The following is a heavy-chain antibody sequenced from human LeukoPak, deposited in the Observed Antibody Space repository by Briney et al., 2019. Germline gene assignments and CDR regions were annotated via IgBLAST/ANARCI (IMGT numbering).Heavy chain of an antibody. D-gene: IGHD2-2*01. V-gene: IGHV4-34*01. Sequence: SETLSLTCAVYGGSFSGYYWSWIRQPPGRGLEWIGEINHSGSTNYNPSLKSRVTISVDTSKNQFSLKLSSVTAADTAVYYCARGRGQLLAFRLYNRFDPWGQGTLVTVSS. CDR3: ARGRGQLLAFRLYNRFDP. CDR2: INHSGST. J-gene: IGHJ5*02. CDR1: GGSFSGYY.